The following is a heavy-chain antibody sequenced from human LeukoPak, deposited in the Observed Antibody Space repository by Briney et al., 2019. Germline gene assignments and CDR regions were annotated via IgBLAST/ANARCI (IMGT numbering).Heavy chain of an antibody. CDR2: IYSAGTT. CDR1: GFTVSSNY. D-gene: IGHD3-10*01. CDR3: ARAYYGSGTYYNNWFDP. J-gene: IGHJ5*02. V-gene: IGHV3-66*01. Sequence: PGGSLRLSCAASGFTVSSNYMNWVRQAPGKGLEWDSVIYSAGTTYYADSVKGRFTISRDNSKDTLYLQMNSLRAEDTAVYYCARAYYGSGTYYNNWFDPWGQGTLVTVSS.